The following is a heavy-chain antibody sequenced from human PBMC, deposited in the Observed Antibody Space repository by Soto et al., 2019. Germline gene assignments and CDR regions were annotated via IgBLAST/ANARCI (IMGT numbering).Heavy chain of an antibody. CDR1: GGTFSSYA. D-gene: IGHD2-8*01. V-gene: IGHV1-69*13. Sequence: SVKVSCKASGGTFSSYAISWVRQAPGQGLEWIGGIIPIFGTANYAQKFQGRVTITADESTSTAYMELSSLRSEDTAVYYCARGYCTNGVCYNAFDYWGQGTLVTVSS. J-gene: IGHJ4*02. CDR2: IIPIFGTA. CDR3: ARGYCTNGVCYNAFDY.